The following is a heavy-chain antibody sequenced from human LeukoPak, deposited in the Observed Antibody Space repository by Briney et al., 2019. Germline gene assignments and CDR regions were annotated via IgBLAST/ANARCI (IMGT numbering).Heavy chain of an antibody. Sequence: ASVKVSCKASGYTFTSYDINWVRQATGQGLEWMGWMNPNSGNTGYAQKFQGRVTMTRDTSISTAYMELSRLRSDDTAAYYCARSFTYSSSWYRYDAFDIWGQGTMVTVSS. V-gene: IGHV1-8*01. J-gene: IGHJ3*02. CDR3: ARSFTYSSSWYRYDAFDI. CDR1: GYTFTSYD. D-gene: IGHD6-13*01. CDR2: MNPNSGNT.